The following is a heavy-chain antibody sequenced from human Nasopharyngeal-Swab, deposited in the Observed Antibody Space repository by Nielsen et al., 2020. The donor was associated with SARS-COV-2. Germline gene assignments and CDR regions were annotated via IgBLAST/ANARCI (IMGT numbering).Heavy chain of an antibody. J-gene: IGHJ6*02. V-gene: IGHV4-39*07. CDR2: IYYSGST. CDR1: GGSISSSSYY. CDR3: VGSSWYGDYYYYYGMDV. D-gene: IGHD6-13*01. Sequence: SDTLSLTSTVSGGSISSSSYYWGSIRQPPGKGLEWIGSIYYSGSTYYNPSLKSRVTISVDTSKNQFSLKLSSVTAADTAVYYCVGSSWYGDYYYYYGMDVWGQGTTVTVSS.